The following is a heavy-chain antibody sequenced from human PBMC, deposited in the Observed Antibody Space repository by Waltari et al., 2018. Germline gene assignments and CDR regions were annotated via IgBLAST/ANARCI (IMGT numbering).Heavy chain of an antibody. V-gene: IGHV4-59*01. CDR3: ARTSGAAAGKFDY. Sequence: QVQLQESGPGLVKPSETLSLTCTVSGTSISNYYWTWIRQPPGKGLEWIGYISDSGGTSYNPSRKSRVTISGDTSKNHFSLKLSSVTAADTAVYYCARTSGAAAGKFDYWGQGTLVTVSS. D-gene: IGHD6-13*01. J-gene: IGHJ4*02. CDR2: ISDSGGT. CDR1: GTSISNYY.